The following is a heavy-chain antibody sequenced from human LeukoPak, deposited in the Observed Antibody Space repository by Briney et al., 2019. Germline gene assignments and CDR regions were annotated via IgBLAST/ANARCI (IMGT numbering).Heavy chain of an antibody. CDR3: AVVTTGAFDI. V-gene: IGHV4-34*01. CDR1: GGSFSGYY. CDR2: INHSGST. J-gene: IGHJ3*02. D-gene: IGHD2-21*02. Sequence: SETLSLTCAVYGGSFSGYYWSWIRQPPGEGLEWIGEINHSGSTNYNPSLKSRVTISVDTSKSQFSLKLSSVTAADTAVYYCAVVTTGAFDIWGQGTMVTVSS.